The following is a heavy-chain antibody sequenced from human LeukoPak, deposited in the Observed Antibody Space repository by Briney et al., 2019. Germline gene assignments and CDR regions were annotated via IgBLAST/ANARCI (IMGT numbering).Heavy chain of an antibody. J-gene: IGHJ4*02. D-gene: IGHD2/OR15-2a*01. Sequence: GGSLRLSCAASGFTVSSNYMSWARQAPGRGLEWVANIKQDGSEKYYVDSVKGRFTISRDNAKNSLYLQMNSLRAEDTAVYYCARENSDYWGQGTLVTVSS. CDR3: ARENSDY. V-gene: IGHV3-7*01. CDR1: GFTVSSNY. CDR2: IKQDGSEK.